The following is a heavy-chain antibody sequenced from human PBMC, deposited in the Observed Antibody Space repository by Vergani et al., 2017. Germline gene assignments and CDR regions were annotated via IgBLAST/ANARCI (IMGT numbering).Heavy chain of an antibody. J-gene: IGHJ4*02. D-gene: IGHD1-26*01. CDR1: GFPFSDYG. V-gene: IGHV3-30*03. CDR2: ISYDGNKK. CDR3: ARADWELLQPFDL. Sequence: QVQLVESGGGEVQPGRSLRLSCSAAGFPFSDYGVHWVRQAPGKGLEWVSVISYDGNKKNYADSVKGRFTISRDNSKNTLYLQMNSLRAEDTAVYYCARADWELLQPFDLWGQGTLVSVSS.